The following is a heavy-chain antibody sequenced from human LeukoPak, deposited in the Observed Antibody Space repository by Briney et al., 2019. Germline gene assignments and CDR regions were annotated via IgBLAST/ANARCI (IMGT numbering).Heavy chain of an antibody. Sequence: PGGSLRLSCAASGFTFSSYSMNWVRQAPGKGLEWVSYISSSSSTIYYADSVKGRFTISRDNAKNSLYLQMNSLRAEDTAVYYCASLGTYYDPQDYYYGMDVWGQGTTVTVSS. CDR3: ASLGTYYDPQDYYYGMDV. D-gene: IGHD3-3*01. J-gene: IGHJ6*02. V-gene: IGHV3-48*04. CDR2: ISSSSSTI. CDR1: GFTFSSYS.